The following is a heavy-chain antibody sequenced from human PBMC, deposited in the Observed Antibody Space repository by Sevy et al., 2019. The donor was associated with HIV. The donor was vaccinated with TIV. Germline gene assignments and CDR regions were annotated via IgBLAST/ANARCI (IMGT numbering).Heavy chain of an antibody. D-gene: IGHD1-1*01. Sequence: GGSLRLSCVASGFTFRSFSMHWVRQAPGKGLEWVAAIWYDGRTERYADSVQGRFTISRDNSKKKLYLQMNSLRDEEKAIYYCARDAARVIVPTAGFDSWGQGTLVTVSS. J-gene: IGHJ5*01. CDR3: ARDAARVIVPTAGFDS. CDR2: IWYDGRTE. CDR1: GFTFRSFS. V-gene: IGHV3-33*01.